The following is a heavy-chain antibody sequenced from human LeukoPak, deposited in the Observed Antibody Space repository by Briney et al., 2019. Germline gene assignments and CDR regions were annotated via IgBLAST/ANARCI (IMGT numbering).Heavy chain of an antibody. J-gene: IGHJ3*02. CDR3: TRDLADI. CDR2: ARNKANSYST. Sequence: GGSLRLSCAASGLTFGDDYMDWVRQAPGKGLEWVGHARNKANSYSTEYAASVKGRFIISRDDSKNSLYLQMNSLKTEDTAVYYCTRDLADIWGRGTMVTVSS. V-gene: IGHV3-72*01. CDR1: GLTFGDDY.